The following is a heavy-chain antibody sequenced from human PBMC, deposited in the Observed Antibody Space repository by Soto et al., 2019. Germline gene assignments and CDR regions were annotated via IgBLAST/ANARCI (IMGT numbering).Heavy chain of an antibody. CDR1: GFTFSNYW. V-gene: IGHV3-74*01. Sequence: EVQLVESGGGLVQTGGSLRLSCAGSGFTFSNYWMHWVRQAPGKGLEWVSRIDHDGPTDYADSVRGRFTISRDNAENTLHLQMNSLRPEDTAVYYCVRDSHGDYWGQGTLVTVSS. J-gene: IGHJ4*02. CDR2: IDHDGPT. CDR3: VRDSHGDY.